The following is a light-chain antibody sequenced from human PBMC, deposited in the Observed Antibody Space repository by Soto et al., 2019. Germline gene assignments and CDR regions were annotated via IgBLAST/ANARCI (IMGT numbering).Light chain of an antibody. J-gene: IGKJ1*01. V-gene: IGKV3-11*01. Sequence: DIVLTQSPATLSLSPGERATLSCRASQSVSSYLAWYQQKPGQAPRLLIYDASNRATGIPARFSGSGSGTDFTLTISSLEPEDFAVYYCQHYVTSLTTFGPGTKVDIK. CDR2: DAS. CDR3: QHYVTSLTT. CDR1: QSVSSY.